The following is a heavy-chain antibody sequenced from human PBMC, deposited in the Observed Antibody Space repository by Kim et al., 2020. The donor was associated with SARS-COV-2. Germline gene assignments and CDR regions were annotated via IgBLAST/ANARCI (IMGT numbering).Heavy chain of an antibody. CDR2: ISGSGGST. J-gene: IGHJ6*02. V-gene: IGHV3-23*01. D-gene: IGHD3-22*01. Sequence: GGSLRLSCAASGFTFSSYAMSWVRQAPGKGLEWVSAISGSGGSTYYADSVKGRFTISRDNSKNTLYLQMNSLRAEDTAVYYCASTYYYDSSGYYYYYYGMDVWGQGTTVTVSS. CDR1: GFTFSSYA. CDR3: ASTYYYDSSGYYYYYYGMDV.